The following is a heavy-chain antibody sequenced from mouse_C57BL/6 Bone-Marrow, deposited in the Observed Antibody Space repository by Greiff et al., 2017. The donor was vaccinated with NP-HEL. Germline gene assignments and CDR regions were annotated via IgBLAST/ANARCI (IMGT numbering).Heavy chain of an antibody. J-gene: IGHJ1*03. CDR2: IYPGDGDT. D-gene: IGHD2-5*01. CDR3: ARAYYSNYGWYFDV. CDR1: GYAFSSSW. Sequence: QVQLKESGPELVKPGASVKISCKASGYAFSSSWMNWVKQRPGKGLEWIGRIYPGDGDTNYNGKFKGKATLTADKSSSTAYMQLSSLTSEDSAVYVCARAYYSNYGWYFDVWGTGTTVTVSS. V-gene: IGHV1-82*01.